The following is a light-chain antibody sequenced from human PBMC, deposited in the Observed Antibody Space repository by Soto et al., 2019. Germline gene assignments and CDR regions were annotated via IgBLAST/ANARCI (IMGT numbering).Light chain of an antibody. CDR1: SGSITSNY. CDR3: QSYDTNSVV. J-gene: IGLJ2*01. V-gene: IGLV6-57*02. Sequence: NFMLTQPHSLSGSPGKTITISCTGTSGSITSNYVQWYQQRQGSAPIIVIYEDNQRPSGVPDRFSGSIDRSSNSASLTISGLKTEDEADCYCQSYDTNSVVFGGGTKLTVL. CDR2: EDN.